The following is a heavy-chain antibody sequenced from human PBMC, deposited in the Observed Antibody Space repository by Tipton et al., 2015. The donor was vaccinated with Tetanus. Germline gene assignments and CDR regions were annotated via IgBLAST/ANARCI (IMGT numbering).Heavy chain of an antibody. CDR2: ISSGSSII. CDR1: GFNFSTNS. Sequence: SLRLSCVGSGFNFSTNSMNWVRRAPGKGLEWIAYISSGSSIIFYADAVRGRFFISRDNTKNSLSLQMNSLKDDDTAVYYCARSAHFASWYDWGPGTRVTVSS. CDR3: ARSAHFASWYD. J-gene: IGHJ4*02. V-gene: IGHV3-48*02. D-gene: IGHD6-13*01.